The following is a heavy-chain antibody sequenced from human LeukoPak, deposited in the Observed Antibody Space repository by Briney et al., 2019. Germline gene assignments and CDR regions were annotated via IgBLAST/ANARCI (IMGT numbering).Heavy chain of an antibody. D-gene: IGHD3-10*01. V-gene: IGHV1-2*02. CDR2: INPNSGGT. CDR3: ARILYYYGSGSPH. J-gene: IGHJ4*02. Sequence: ASVKVSCKASGYTFTSYGTSWVRQAPGQGLEWMGWINPNSGGTNYAQKFQGRVTMTRDTSISTAYMELSRLRSDDTAVYYCARILYYYGSGSPHWGQGTLVTVSS. CDR1: GYTFTSYG.